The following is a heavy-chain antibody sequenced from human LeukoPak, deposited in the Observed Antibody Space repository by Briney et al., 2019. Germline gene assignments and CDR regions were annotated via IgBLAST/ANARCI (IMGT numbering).Heavy chain of an antibody. CDR3: AREGGVLWFGERTPNWFDP. CDR2: ISSSSSTI. D-gene: IGHD3-10*01. J-gene: IGHJ5*02. Sequence: GGSLRLSCAASGFTFSSYSMNWVRQAPGKGLEWVSYISSSSSTIYYADSVKGRFTISRDNAKNSLYLQMNSLRAEDTAVYYCAREGGVLWFGERTPNWFDPWGQGTLVTVSS. V-gene: IGHV3-48*01. CDR1: GFTFSSYS.